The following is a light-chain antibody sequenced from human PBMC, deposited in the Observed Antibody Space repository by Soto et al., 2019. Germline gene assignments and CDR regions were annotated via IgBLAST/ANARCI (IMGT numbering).Light chain of an antibody. J-gene: IGKJ1*01. V-gene: IGKV1-5*03. CDR3: QQYNSFPT. CDR2: KAS. CDR1: QSISSW. Sequence: DIQMTQSPSTLSASVGDRVTITCRASQSISSWLAWYQQKPGKAPKLLIYKASSLESGVPSMFSGRGSGTEFTLTISSLQPDDFATYYCQQYNSFPTFGQGTKVEIK.